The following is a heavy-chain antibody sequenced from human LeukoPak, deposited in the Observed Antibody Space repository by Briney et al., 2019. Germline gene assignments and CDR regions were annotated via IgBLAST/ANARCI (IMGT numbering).Heavy chain of an antibody. CDR1: GFSPIRNW. Sequence: GGSLRLSCTASGFSPIRNWRSWVRQAPGKGLEWVANIRQEGDEKHYVDSVKGRLTISRDNAKNSVYLQMTSLRAEDTAVYFCAREGDTSPGLDYWGQGALVTVSS. CDR2: IRQEGDEK. V-gene: IGHV3-7*01. CDR3: AREGDTSPGLDY. J-gene: IGHJ4*02.